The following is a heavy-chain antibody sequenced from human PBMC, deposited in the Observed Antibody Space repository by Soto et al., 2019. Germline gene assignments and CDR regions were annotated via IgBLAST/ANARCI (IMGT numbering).Heavy chain of an antibody. Sequence: QVQLVQSGAEVKKPGASVKVSCKASGYTFTSYGISWVRQAPGQGLEWMGWISAYNGNTNYAQKLQGRVTMTTDTSRSTAYLERRRLRSDDTAVYYCAREAAYYGAAAWFFDLWGRCTLVTVSS. CDR1: GYTFTSYG. CDR2: ISAYNGNT. D-gene: IGHD4-17*01. J-gene: IGHJ2*01. V-gene: IGHV1-18*01. CDR3: AREAAYYGAAAWFFDL.